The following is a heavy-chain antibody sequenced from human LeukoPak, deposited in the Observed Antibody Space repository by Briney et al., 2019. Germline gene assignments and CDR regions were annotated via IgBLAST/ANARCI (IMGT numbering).Heavy chain of an antibody. CDR1: GFTFSSYA. CDR2: ISGSGGST. J-gene: IGHJ4*02. V-gene: IGHV3-23*01. D-gene: IGHD5-18*01. CDR3: AKLSAMALLAA. Sequence: GGSLRLSCAASGFTFSSYAMSWVRQAPGKGLEWVSAISGSGGSTYYADSVKGRFTFSRDNSKNTLYLQMNSLRAEDTAVYYCAKLSAMALLAAGGQGTLVTVSS.